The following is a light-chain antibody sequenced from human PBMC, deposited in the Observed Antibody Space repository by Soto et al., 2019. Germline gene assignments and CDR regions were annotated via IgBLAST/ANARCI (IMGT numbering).Light chain of an antibody. CDR1: QSVRSTD. Sequence: EIVLTQSPGTLSLSPGERATLSCRASQSVRSTDLAWYQQKPGQAPRLLIYGASGRATGIPDRFSGSGSGTDCTLAITGLEPEDFAVYYCQHYGRSLWTFGQGTRVEI. V-gene: IGKV3-20*01. CDR2: GAS. CDR3: QHYGRSLWT. J-gene: IGKJ1*01.